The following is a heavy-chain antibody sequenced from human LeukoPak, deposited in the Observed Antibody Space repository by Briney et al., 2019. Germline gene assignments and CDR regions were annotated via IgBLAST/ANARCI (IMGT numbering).Heavy chain of an antibody. CDR3: ARARSRDYYDSSGNHDY. Sequence: PSETLSLTCTVSGGSISSYYWSWIRQPPGKGLEWIGYIYYSGSTNYNPSLKSRVTISVDTSKNQFSLKLSSVTAADTAVYYCARARSRDYYDSSGNHDYWGQGTLVTVSS. CDR1: GGSISSYY. CDR2: IYYSGST. J-gene: IGHJ4*02. D-gene: IGHD3-22*01. V-gene: IGHV4-59*01.